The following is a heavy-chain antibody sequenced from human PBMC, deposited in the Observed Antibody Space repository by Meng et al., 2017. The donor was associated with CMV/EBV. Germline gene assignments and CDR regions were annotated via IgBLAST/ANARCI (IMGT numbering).Heavy chain of an antibody. CDR3: AGGGNWFDP. Sequence: HVPPQPWGARMLYPAETLPTTSAAYGGCFSGSHWRGLRQPPGKGLEWIGEINHSGSTNYNPSLKSRVTISVDMSQNQFSLKLSSVYAAATAVDYCAGGGNWFDPWGQGTLVTVSS. V-gene: IGHV4-34*01. J-gene: IGHJ5*02. CDR2: INHSGST. CDR1: GGCFSGSH.